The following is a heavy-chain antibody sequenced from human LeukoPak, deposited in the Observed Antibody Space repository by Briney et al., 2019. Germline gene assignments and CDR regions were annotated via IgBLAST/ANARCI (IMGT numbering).Heavy chain of an antibody. CDR3: ARGDPTGLYDY. J-gene: IGHJ4*02. Sequence: PGGSLRLSCAASGFTFSSYSMNWVRQAPGKGLVWVSRINSDGSSTSYADSVKGRFTISRDNTKNTLYLQMNSLRAEDTAVYYCARGDPTGLYDYWGQGTLVTVSS. V-gene: IGHV3-74*01. D-gene: IGHD3-10*01. CDR1: GFTFSSYS. CDR2: INSDGSST.